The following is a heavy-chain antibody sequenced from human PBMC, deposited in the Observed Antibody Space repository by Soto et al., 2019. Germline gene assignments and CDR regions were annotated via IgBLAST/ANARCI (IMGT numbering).Heavy chain of an antibody. CDR3: ARRITIFGVAVKFDY. D-gene: IGHD3-3*01. V-gene: IGHV4-34*01. Sequence: SETLSLTCAVYGGSFSGYYWCWIRQPPGKGLEWIGEINHSGSTNYNPSLKSRVTISVDTSKNQFSLKLSSVTAADTAVYYCARRITIFGVAVKFDYWGQGTLVTVSS. J-gene: IGHJ4*02. CDR1: GGSFSGYY. CDR2: INHSGST.